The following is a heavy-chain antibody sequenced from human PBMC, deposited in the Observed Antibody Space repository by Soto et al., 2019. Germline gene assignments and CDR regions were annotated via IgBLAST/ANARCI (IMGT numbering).Heavy chain of an antibody. CDR2: MDPKNGNR. V-gene: IGHV1-18*01. Sequence: QVQLVQSGAEVKEPWASVKVSSQASDYPFTTFGTTRVRQAHGQGLEWLGWMDPKNGNRKDAQKFQGRVTMTTDTSTSTDYMELRSLRSDDTALYFCAKEYCDTSRCFFPDYWGHGALVTVSS. J-gene: IGHJ4*01. D-gene: IGHD2-2*01. CDR1: DYPFTTFG. CDR3: AKEYCDTSRCFFPDY.